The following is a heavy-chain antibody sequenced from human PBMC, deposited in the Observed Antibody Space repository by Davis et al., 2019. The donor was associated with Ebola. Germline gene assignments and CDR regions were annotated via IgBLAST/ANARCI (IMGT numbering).Heavy chain of an antibody. D-gene: IGHD1-26*01. CDR3: ARHRGNYYDY. V-gene: IGHV4-59*08. CDR1: GGSISSYY. Sequence: SETLSLTCTVSGGSISSYYWSWIRQPPGKGLEWIGEINHSGSTNYNPSLKSRVTISVDTSKNQFSLKLNSVTATDTAVYYCARHRGNYYDYWGQGTLVTVSS. CDR2: INHSGST. J-gene: IGHJ4*02.